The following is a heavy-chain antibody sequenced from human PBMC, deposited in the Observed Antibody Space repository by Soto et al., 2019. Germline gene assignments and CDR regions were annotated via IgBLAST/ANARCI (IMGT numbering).Heavy chain of an antibody. V-gene: IGHV4-34*01. CDR3: ASCGDPGYSSCNY. D-gene: IGHD6-13*01. CDR2: INHSGST. CDR1: GGSFSGYY. Sequence: SETLSLTCAVYGGSFSGYYWSWIRQPPGKGLEWIGEINHSGSTNYNPSLKSRVTISVDTSKNQFSLKLSSVTAADTAVYYCASCGDPGYSSCNYWGQRTLVTVSS. J-gene: IGHJ4*02.